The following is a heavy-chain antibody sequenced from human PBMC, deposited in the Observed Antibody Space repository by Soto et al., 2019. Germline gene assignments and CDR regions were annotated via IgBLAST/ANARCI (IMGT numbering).Heavy chain of an antibody. V-gene: IGHV3-23*01. CDR2: ISGRGDTT. D-gene: IGHD3-3*01. J-gene: IGHJ6*02. CDR1: GFTFSSYA. Sequence: EVQLLESGGGLVQPGGSLRLSCAASGFTFSSYAMTWVRQAPGKGLEWVSTISGRGDTTYYADSVKGRFTISRDNSKNTLYLQMNRFRAEDTALYYCAKDWSGNSCPCMDVWGQGTTVTVSS. CDR3: AKDWSGNSCPCMDV.